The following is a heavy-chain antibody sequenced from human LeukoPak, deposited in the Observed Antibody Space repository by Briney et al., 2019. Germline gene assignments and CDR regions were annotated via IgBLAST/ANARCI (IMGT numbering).Heavy chain of an antibody. D-gene: IGHD1-14*01. CDR2: IYYSGST. Sequence: SETLSHTCTVSGGSISSSSYYWGWIRQPPGKGLEWIGSIYYSGSTYYNPSLKSRVTISVDTSKNQFSLKLSSVTAADAAVYYCARGGPFNPFDYWGQGTLVTVSS. CDR1: GGSISSSSYY. CDR3: ARGGPFNPFDY. J-gene: IGHJ4*02. V-gene: IGHV4-39*01.